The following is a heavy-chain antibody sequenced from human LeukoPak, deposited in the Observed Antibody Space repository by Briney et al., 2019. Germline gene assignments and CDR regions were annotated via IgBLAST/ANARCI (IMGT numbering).Heavy chain of an antibody. D-gene: IGHD2-2*01. CDR1: GFTFSSYA. CDR3: AKDESYAYYFDY. Sequence: GGSLRLSCATSGFTFSSYAMSWVRQAPGKGLEWVSAISGSGGSTYYADSVKGRFTISRDNSKNTLYLQMNSLRAEDTAVYYCAKDESYAYYFDYWGQGTLVTVSS. J-gene: IGHJ4*02. V-gene: IGHV3-23*01. CDR2: ISGSGGST.